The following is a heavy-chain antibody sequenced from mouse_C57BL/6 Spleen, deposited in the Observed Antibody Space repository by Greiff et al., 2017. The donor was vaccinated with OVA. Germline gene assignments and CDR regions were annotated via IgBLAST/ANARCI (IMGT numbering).Heavy chain of an antibody. CDR3: ARPRQLRLDYAMDY. Sequence: EVQLQQSGPELVKPGASVKMSCKASGYTFTDYNMHWVKQSHGKSLEWIGYINPNNGGTSYNQKFKGKATLTVNKSSSTAYMELRSLTSEDSAVYYCARPRQLRLDYAMDYWGQGTSVTVSS. CDR2: INPNNGGT. V-gene: IGHV1-22*01. D-gene: IGHD3-2*02. J-gene: IGHJ4*01. CDR1: GYTFTDYN.